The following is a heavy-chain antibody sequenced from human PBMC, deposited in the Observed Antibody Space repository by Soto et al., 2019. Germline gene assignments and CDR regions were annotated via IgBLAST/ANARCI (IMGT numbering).Heavy chain of an antibody. CDR2: IWYDGSNK. CDR3: ARVAPSNYGMDV. D-gene: IGHD2-2*01. CDR1: GFTFSSYG. Sequence: QMQLVESGGGVVQPGRSLRLSCGVSGFTFSSYGMHWVRQAPGKGLEWVAVIWYDGSNKYYADSVQGRFTISRDNSKNKLYLQMNSLRAEDTAVYYCARVAPSNYGMDVWGQGTTVTVSS. V-gene: IGHV3-33*01. J-gene: IGHJ6*02.